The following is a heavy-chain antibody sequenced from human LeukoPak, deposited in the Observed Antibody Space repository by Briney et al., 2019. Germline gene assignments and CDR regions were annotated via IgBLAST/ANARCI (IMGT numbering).Heavy chain of an antibody. D-gene: IGHD3-10*01. Sequence: ASVKVSCKASGYTFTSYGISWVRQAPGQGLEWMGWISAYNGNTNYAQKLQGRVTMTTDTSTSTAYMELRSLKSDDTAVYYCARDGRITVVRGVIKYAFDIWGQGTMVTVSS. J-gene: IGHJ3*02. CDR3: ARDGRITVVRGVIKYAFDI. CDR1: GYTFTSYG. V-gene: IGHV1-18*01. CDR2: ISAYNGNT.